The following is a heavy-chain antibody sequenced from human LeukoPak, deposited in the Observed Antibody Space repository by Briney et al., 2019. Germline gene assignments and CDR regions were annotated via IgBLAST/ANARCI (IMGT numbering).Heavy chain of an antibody. Sequence: GGSLRLSCVASAFTFSNYAMSWVRQAPGKGLEWVSAISNNGGYTYYADSVQGRFTISRDNSKSTLCLQMNSLRAEDTAVYYCAKQLGYCSDGSCYFPYWGQGTLVTVSS. V-gene: IGHV3-23*01. CDR1: AFTFSNYA. D-gene: IGHD2-15*01. CDR3: AKQLGYCSDGSCYFPY. CDR2: ISNNGGYT. J-gene: IGHJ4*02.